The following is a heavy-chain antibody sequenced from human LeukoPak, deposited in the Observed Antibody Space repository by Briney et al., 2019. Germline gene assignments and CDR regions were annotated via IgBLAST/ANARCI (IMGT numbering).Heavy chain of an antibody. J-gene: IGHJ4*02. CDR3: ASSSSWYGGQDDY. CDR1: GYTFTGYY. D-gene: IGHD6-13*01. CDR2: INPNSGGT. Sequence: GASVKFSCKASGYTFTGYYMHWVRQAPGQGLEWMGRINPNSGGTNYAQKFQGRVTMTRDTSISTAYMELSRLRSDDTAVYYCASSSSWYGGQDDYWGQGTLVTVSS. V-gene: IGHV1-2*06.